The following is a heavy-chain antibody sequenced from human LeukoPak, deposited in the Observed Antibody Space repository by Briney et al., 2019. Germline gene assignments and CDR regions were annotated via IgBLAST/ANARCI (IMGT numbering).Heavy chain of an antibody. Sequence: ASVKVSCKASGYTFTGYYMHWVRQAPGQGLEWMGWMNPNSGNTGYAQKFQGRVTMTRNTSISTAYMELSSLRSEDTAVYYCARKEYYYDSSGYYRYPLIDYWGQGTLVTVSS. CDR1: GYTFTGYY. CDR3: ARKEYYYDSSGYYRYPLIDY. J-gene: IGHJ4*02. V-gene: IGHV1-8*02. CDR2: MNPNSGNT. D-gene: IGHD3-22*01.